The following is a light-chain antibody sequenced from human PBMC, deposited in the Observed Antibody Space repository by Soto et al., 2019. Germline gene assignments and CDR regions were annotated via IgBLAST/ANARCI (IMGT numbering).Light chain of an antibody. J-gene: IGLJ2*01. CDR3: QSYDTSLSGSVV. CDR1: SSNIGAGYD. V-gene: IGLV1-40*01. Sequence: QSVLTQPPSVSGAPGQRVTISCTGSSSNIGAGYDVYWYQQLPGTAPKLLIYININRPSGVPDRFSGSKSGTSASLAITGLQAEDEADYYCQSYDTSLSGSVVFGGGTQLTVL. CDR2: INI.